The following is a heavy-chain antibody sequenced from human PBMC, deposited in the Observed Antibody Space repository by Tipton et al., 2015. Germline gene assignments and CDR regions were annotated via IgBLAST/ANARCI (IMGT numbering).Heavy chain of an antibody. Sequence: TLSLTCTVSGGSISSRGYYRNWIRQSPGKGLEWIGYIYSSATTSYSSALRSRVTISVDTSKNQFSLNLRSVTAADTAVYFCAKTHGAYDWYLDHWGQGTLVTVSS. CDR2: IYSSATT. CDR3: AKTHGAYDWYLDH. J-gene: IGHJ4*02. D-gene: IGHD5-12*01. V-gene: IGHV4-61*08. CDR1: GGSISSRGYY.